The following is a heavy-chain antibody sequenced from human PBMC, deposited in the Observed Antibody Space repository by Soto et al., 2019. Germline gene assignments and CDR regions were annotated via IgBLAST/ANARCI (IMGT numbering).Heavy chain of an antibody. J-gene: IGHJ4*02. D-gene: IGHD2-21*02. Sequence: ASVKVSCKASGYTFTSYYMHWVRQAPGQGLEWMGIINPSGGSTNYAQKFQGRVTMTRDTSTSTVYMELTSLRSEDTAMFYRARGGSMVVMTDGFDFWGQGTLVTVSS. CDR1: GYTFTSYY. CDR2: INPSGGST. V-gene: IGHV1-46*01. CDR3: ARGGSMVVMTDGFDF.